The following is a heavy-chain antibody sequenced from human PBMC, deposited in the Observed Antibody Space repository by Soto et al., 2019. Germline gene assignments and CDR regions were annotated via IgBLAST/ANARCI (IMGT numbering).Heavy chain of an antibody. D-gene: IGHD6-13*01. Sequence: SQTLSLTCAISGDSVSSNSAAWNWIRQSPSRGLEWLGRTYYRSKWYNDYALSVRSRITINPDTSKNQFSLQLNSVTPEDTAVYYCASGVAAGRGDWFDPWGQGTLVTVAS. CDR2: TYYRSKWYN. CDR1: GDSVSSNSAA. J-gene: IGHJ5*02. V-gene: IGHV6-1*01. CDR3: ASGVAAGRGDWFDP.